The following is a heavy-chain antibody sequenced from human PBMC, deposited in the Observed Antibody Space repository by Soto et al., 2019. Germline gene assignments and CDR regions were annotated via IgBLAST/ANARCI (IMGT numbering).Heavy chain of an antibody. D-gene: IGHD2-2*01. Sequence: QVQLVQSGAEVKKPGASVKVSCKASGYTFTGYYMHWVRQAPGQGLEWMGWINTNSGGTNYAQKFEGRVYLTRGTSISTAYMELSRLRSDDTAVYYCASEVGDIVVAHSGYLGQGTLVTVSS. J-gene: IGHJ4*02. CDR2: INTNSGGT. V-gene: IGHV1-2*02. CDR3: ASEVGDIVVAHSGY. CDR1: GYTFTGYY.